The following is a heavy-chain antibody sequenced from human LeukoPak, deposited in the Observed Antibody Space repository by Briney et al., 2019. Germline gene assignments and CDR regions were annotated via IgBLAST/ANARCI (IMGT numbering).Heavy chain of an antibody. CDR1: GYTFTSYG. CDR3: ARDNLTPIGSSWHGWFDP. Sequence: ASVKVSCKASGYTFTSYGISWVRQAPGQGLEWMGWISAYNGNTNYAQKLQGRVTMTTDTSTSTAYMELRSLRSDDTAVYYCARDNLTPIGSSWHGWFDPWGREPWSPSPQ. CDR2: ISAYNGNT. J-gene: IGHJ5*02. V-gene: IGHV1-18*01. D-gene: IGHD6-13*01.